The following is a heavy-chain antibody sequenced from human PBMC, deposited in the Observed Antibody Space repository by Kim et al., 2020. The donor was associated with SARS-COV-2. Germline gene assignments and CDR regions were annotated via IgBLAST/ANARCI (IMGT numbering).Heavy chain of an antibody. V-gene: IGHV3-53*01. CDR1: GFTVSSNY. J-gene: IGHJ3*02. CDR2: IYSGGST. D-gene: IGHD6-13*01. Sequence: GGSLRLSCAASGFTVSSNYMSWVRQAPGKGLEWVSVIYSGGSTYYADSVQGRFTISRDNSKNTLYLQMNSLRAEDTAVYYCARSGKFGISWYTTDAFDIWGQGTMVTVSS. CDR3: ARSGKFGISWYTTDAFDI.